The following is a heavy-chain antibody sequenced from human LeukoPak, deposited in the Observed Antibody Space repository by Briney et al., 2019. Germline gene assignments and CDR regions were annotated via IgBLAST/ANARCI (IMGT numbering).Heavy chain of an antibody. CDR2: TSAYNGNT. CDR1: GYTFTSYG. D-gene: IGHD1-26*01. V-gene: IGHV1-18*01. Sequence: GASVKVSCKASGYTFTSYGISWVRQAPGQGLEWMGWTSAYNGNTNYAQKLQGRVTMTTDTSTSTAYMELRSLRSDDTAVYYCARVRYDWELRYEAPGEHWGQGTLVTVSS. J-gene: IGHJ1*01. CDR3: ARVRYDWELRYEAPGEH.